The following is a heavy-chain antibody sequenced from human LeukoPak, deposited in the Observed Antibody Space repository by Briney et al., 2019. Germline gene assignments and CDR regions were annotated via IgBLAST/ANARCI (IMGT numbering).Heavy chain of an antibody. CDR3: ARGRWSATTASYYLDF. V-gene: IGHV1-3*01. Sequence: ASVKVSCKASEYTFADYAINWVRQAPGQRLEWMGWINAGNGNTRYSQRFQGRVTITRDTSASTAYMELSSLTSEDTAVYYCARGRWSATTASYYLDFWGQGTLVTVSS. CDR2: INAGNGNT. D-gene: IGHD5-24*01. CDR1: EYTFADYA. J-gene: IGHJ4*02.